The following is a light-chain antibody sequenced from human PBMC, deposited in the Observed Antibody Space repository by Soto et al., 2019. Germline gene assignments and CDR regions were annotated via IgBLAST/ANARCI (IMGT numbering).Light chain of an antibody. CDR2: GAF. J-gene: IGKJ1*01. Sequence: EVMLTQSPGTLSLSPGETSTLSCRASQSFSSNLAWYQQKPGQAPSLLIYGAFTRATGIPARFSGTGSGTEFTLTISSLQSEDFALYYCQQYNDWPLTFGQGTKVDI. CDR3: QQYNDWPLT. V-gene: IGKV3-15*01. CDR1: QSFSSN.